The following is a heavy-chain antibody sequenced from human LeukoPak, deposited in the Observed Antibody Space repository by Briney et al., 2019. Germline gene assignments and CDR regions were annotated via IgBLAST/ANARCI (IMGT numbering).Heavy chain of an antibody. J-gene: IGHJ4*02. CDR3: ARDDRLAMVRGVIFLGY. Sequence: ASVKVSCKASGYTFTGYYMHWVRQAPGQGLEWMGRINPNSGGTNYAQKFQGRVTMTRGTSISTAYMELSRLRSDDTAVYYCARDDRLAMVRGVIFLGYWGQGTLVTVSS. CDR2: INPNSGGT. D-gene: IGHD3-10*01. V-gene: IGHV1-2*06. CDR1: GYTFTGYY.